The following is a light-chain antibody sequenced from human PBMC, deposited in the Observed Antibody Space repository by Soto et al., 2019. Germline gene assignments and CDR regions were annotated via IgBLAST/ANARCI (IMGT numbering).Light chain of an antibody. Sequence: AIRQTHSPSSFSASTGTRGTITCRASQGISSYLAWYQQKPGKAPKLLIYAASTLQSGVPSRFSGSESGTDSTLTISSLQPEDFATYYCQLANICPLTFGQGSRLEIK. J-gene: IGKJ5*01. CDR2: AAS. CDR1: QGISSY. V-gene: IGKV1-8*01. CDR3: QLANICPLT.